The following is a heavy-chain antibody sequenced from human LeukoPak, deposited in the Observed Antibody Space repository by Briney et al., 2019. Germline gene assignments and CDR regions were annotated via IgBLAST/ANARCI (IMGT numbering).Heavy chain of an antibody. J-gene: IGHJ4*02. V-gene: IGHV4-59*01. Sequence: SETLSLTCTVSGGSITSYYWSWIRQPPGKGLELIGYIYNSGSTNYNPSLKSRVTISVDTSKNQFSLKLSSVTAADTAVYYCARLYSSSLGRVFDYWGQGTLVTVSS. D-gene: IGHD4-11*01. CDR3: ARLYSSSLGRVFDY. CDR1: GGSITSYY. CDR2: IYNSGST.